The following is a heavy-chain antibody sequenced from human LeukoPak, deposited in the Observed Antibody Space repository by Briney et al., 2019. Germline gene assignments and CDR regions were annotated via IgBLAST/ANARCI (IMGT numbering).Heavy chain of an antibody. V-gene: IGHV3-30*18. CDR3: AKADCSSTGCYTLDF. D-gene: IGHD2-2*02. CDR2: ISDDGSAK. CDR1: GFTFSSYG. Sequence: GGSLRLSCAASGFTFSSYGMHWVRQAPGKGLEWVALISDDGSAKYNADSVKGRFTISRDNSKNSVFLQMNSLTSEDTAVYYCAKADCSSTGCYTLDFWGQGTLVTVSS. J-gene: IGHJ4*02.